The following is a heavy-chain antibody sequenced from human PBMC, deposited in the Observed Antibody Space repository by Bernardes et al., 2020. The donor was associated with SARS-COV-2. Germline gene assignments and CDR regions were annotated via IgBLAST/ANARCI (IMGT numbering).Heavy chain of an antibody. Sequence: ETLSLTCTVSGGSISNYYWSWIRQPAGKGLEWIGRIYTSGSTNYNPSLKSRLTMSVDTSKNQFSLKLSSVTAADTAVYYCARQLAGGRYFDYWGQGALVTVSS. J-gene: IGHJ4*02. CDR2: IYTSGST. D-gene: IGHD1-1*01. CDR1: GGSISNYY. CDR3: ARQLAGGRYFDY. V-gene: IGHV4-4*07.